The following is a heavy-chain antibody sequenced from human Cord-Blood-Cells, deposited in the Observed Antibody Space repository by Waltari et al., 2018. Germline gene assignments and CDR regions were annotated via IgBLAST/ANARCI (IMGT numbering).Heavy chain of an antibody. CDR3: ARALEYGSGSYLVAFDI. CDR1: GGTFSSYA. V-gene: IGHV1-69*01. Sequence: QVQLVQSGAEVKKPGSSVKVSCKASGGTFSSYAISWVRQVPGQGLEWMGGIIPIFGTANYAQKFQGRVTITADESTSTAYMELSSLRSEDTAVYYCARALEYGSGSYLVAFDIWGQGTMVTVSS. D-gene: IGHD3-10*01. J-gene: IGHJ3*02. CDR2: IIPIFGTA.